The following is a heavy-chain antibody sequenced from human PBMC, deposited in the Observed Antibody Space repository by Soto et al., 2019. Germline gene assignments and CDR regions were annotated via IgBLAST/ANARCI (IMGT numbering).Heavy chain of an antibody. D-gene: IGHD5-18*01. Sequence: QVQLQESGPGLVKPSGTLSLTCTVSGGSISTSNWWIWVRQPPGRGLEWIGEIYHSGSTYYNPSLKSRVTISVDKSKNQFSLKLSSVTAADTAVYYCARGGGYSYGQPFDYWGQGTLVTVS. J-gene: IGHJ4*02. CDR2: IYHSGST. CDR3: ARGGGYSYGQPFDY. V-gene: IGHV4-4*02. CDR1: GGSISTSNW.